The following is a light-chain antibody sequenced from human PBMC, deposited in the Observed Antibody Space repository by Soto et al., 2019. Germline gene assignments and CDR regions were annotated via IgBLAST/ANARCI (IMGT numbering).Light chain of an antibody. J-gene: IGLJ3*02. Sequence: QSVLTQPPSASGTPGQRVTISCSGGSSNIGTNIVNWYQQLPGTAPKLLIYRNNQRPSGVPDRFSGSKSGTSASLAISGLQSEDEADYYCAAWDDSLNWVFGGGTKLTVL. CDR3: AAWDDSLNWV. V-gene: IGLV1-44*01. CDR2: RNN. CDR1: SSNIGTNI.